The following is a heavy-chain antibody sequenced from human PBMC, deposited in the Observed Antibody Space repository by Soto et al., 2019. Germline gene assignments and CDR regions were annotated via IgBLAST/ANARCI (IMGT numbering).Heavy chain of an antibody. J-gene: IGHJ6*03. V-gene: IGHV4-34*01. CDR2: INHSGST. Sequence: PSETLSLTCTVSGGSISSYYWSWIRQPPGKGLEWIGEINHSGSTNYNPSLKSRVTISVDTSKNQFSLKLSSVTAADTAVYYCAREPYYMDVWGKGTTVTVSS. CDR1: GGSISSYY. CDR3: AREPYYMDV.